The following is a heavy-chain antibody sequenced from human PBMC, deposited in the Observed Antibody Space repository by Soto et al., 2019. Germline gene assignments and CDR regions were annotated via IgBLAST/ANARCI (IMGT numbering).Heavy chain of an antibody. CDR2: IRSKAYGGTT. CDR3: TRVETHLTYYFYY. Sequence: PGGSLRLSCTASGFTFGDYAMSWFRQAPGKGLEWVGFIRSKAYGGTTEYAASVKGRFTISRDDSKSIAYLQMNSLKTEDTAVYYCTRVETHLTYYFYYWGQGTLVTVS. J-gene: IGHJ4*02. CDR1: GFTFGDYA. V-gene: IGHV3-49*03. D-gene: IGHD3-3*02.